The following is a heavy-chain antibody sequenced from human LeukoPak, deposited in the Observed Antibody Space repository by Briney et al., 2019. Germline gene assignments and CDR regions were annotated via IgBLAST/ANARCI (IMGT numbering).Heavy chain of an antibody. D-gene: IGHD6-19*01. Sequence: HPGGSLRLSCTASGFTFSSYATSWVRQAPGKGLEWVSYISSSGSTIYYADSVKGRFTISRDNAKNSLYLQMNSLRAEDTAVYYCARDGAGTDYWGQGTLVTVSS. V-gene: IGHV3-48*04. J-gene: IGHJ4*02. CDR1: GFTFSSYA. CDR3: ARDGAGTDY. CDR2: ISSSGSTI.